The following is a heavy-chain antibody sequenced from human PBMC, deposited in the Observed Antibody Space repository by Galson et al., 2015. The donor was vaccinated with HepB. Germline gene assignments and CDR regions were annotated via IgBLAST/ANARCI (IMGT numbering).Heavy chain of an antibody. CDR1: GFTFSSYG. CDR3: AKSPDYGSGINWFDP. V-gene: IGHV3-30*18. CDR2: ISYDGSNK. J-gene: IGHJ5*02. Sequence: SLRLSCAASGFTFSSYGMHWVRQAPGKGLEWVAVISYDGSNKYYADSVKGRFTISRDNSKNTLYLQMNSLRAEDTAVYYCAKSPDYGSGINWFDPWGQGTLVTVSS. D-gene: IGHD3-10*01.